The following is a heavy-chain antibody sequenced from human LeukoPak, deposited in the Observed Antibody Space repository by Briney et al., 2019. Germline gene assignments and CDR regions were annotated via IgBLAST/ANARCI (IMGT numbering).Heavy chain of an antibody. CDR3: ARPGTHVGFDY. V-gene: IGHV3-48*03. J-gene: IGHJ4*02. D-gene: IGHD1-1*01. CDR2: ISSSGSTI. Sequence: GGSLRLSCAASGFTFSSYEMNWVRQAPGKGLEWVSYISSSGSTIYYADSVKGRFTISRDNAKNSLYLQMNSLRAEDAAVYYCARPGTHVGFDYWGQGTLVTVSS. CDR1: GFTFSSYE.